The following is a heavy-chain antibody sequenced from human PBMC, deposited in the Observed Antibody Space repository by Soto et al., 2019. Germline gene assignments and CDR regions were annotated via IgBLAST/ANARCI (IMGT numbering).Heavy chain of an antibody. CDR3: TKDRVPDGIYSFDY. Sequence: GGSMRLSCAAVGFSFSDYSMNWVRQTPGKGLEWVSFIDLSGTTTYYRDSVKGRSTICKNKSMNTVYLQRNILTVEDAAVYFGTKDRVPDGIYSFDYWGQGALVTVSA. CDR2: IDLSGTTT. D-gene: IGHD1-26*01. CDR1: GFSFSDYS. J-gene: IGHJ4*02. V-gene: IGHV3-23*03.